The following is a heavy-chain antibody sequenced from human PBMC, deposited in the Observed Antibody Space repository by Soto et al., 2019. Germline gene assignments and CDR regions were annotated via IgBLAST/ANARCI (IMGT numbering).Heavy chain of an antibody. CDR1: GFTVSSNY. J-gene: IGHJ4*02. CDR3: VRDHAWALDD. D-gene: IGHD7-27*01. Sequence: LRLSCSASGFTVSSNYMSWVRQAPGKGLEWVSVIYSGGSTYYADSVKGRFTISRDNSKNTLYLQMNSLRAEDTAVYYCVRDHAWALDDWGQGSLVTVSS. V-gene: IGHV3-66*01. CDR2: IYSGGST.